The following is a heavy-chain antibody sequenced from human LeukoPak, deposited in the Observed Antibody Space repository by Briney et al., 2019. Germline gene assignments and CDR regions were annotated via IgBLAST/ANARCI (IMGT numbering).Heavy chain of an antibody. V-gene: IGHV3-30*02. CDR1: GFTFSSYG. Sequence: GGSLRLSCAASGFTFSSYGMHWVRQAPGKGLEWVAFIRYDGSNKYYADSVKGRFTISRDNSKNTLYLQMNSLRAEDTAVYYWAVIFLEWLATDYWGQGTLVTVSS. D-gene: IGHD3-3*01. CDR3: AVIFLEWLATDY. J-gene: IGHJ4*02. CDR2: IRYDGSNK.